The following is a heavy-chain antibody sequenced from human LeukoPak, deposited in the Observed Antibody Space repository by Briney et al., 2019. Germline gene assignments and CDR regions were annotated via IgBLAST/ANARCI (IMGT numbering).Heavy chain of an antibody. CDR1: GFTFSSYS. J-gene: IGHJ5*02. V-gene: IGHV3-21*01. CDR2: ISSSSSYI. CDR3: ARELRFLEWLPIGDHTKNWLDP. D-gene: IGHD3-3*01. Sequence: GALRLSCAASGFTFSSYSMSWVRPAPGKGLEWVSSISSSSSYIYYADSVKGRFTISRDNAKNSLYLQMNSLRAEDTAVYYCARELRFLEWLPIGDHTKNWLDPWGQGTLVTVSS.